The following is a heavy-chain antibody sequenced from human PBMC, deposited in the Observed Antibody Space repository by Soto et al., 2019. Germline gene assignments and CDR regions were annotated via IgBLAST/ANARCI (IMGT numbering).Heavy chain of an antibody. J-gene: IGHJ3*02. CDR3: ARGQIINMKESKSAFDI. V-gene: IGHV3-48*01. CDR1: GFTFSSYS. D-gene: IGHD3-16*01. CDR2: ISSSSSNI. Sequence: GGSLRLSCAASGFTFSSYSMNWVRQAPGKGLEWVSYISSSSSNIYYADSVKGRFTISRDNSKNTLYLQMNSLRAEDTAVYYCARGQIINMKESKSAFDIWGQGTMVTVSS.